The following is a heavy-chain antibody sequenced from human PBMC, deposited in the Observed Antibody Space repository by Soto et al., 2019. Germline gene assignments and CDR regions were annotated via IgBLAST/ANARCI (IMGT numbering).Heavy chain of an antibody. D-gene: IGHD3-10*01. J-gene: IGHJ4*02. V-gene: IGHV4-39*01. CDR1: GGSISSSSYY. CDR2: IYYSGST. Sequence: SETLSLTYTVSGGSISSSSYYWGWIRQPPGKGLEWIGSIYYSGSTYYNPSLKSRVTISVDTSKNQFSLKLSSVTAADTAVYYCARRRLTMVRGVRGLDYWGQGTLVTVSS. CDR3: ARRRLTMVRGVRGLDY.